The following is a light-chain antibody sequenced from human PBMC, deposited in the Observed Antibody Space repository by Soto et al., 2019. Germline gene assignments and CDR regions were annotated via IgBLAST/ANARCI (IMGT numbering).Light chain of an antibody. Sequence: DIPLTQSPSSLSASVGGRVTIAFQAGQNINNCLHWYQQKPVIAPKLRIDDSSNLAAGVPSRFRGSGSGTDFTFAISRLQPADIATYYCQQYENLPTFGQGTRLET. CDR1: QNINNC. J-gene: IGKJ5*01. CDR3: QQYENLPT. V-gene: IGKV1-33*01. CDR2: DSS.